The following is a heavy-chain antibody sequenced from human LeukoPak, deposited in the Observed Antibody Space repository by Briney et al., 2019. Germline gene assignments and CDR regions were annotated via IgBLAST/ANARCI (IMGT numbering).Heavy chain of an antibody. CDR1: GFIFSSYS. V-gene: IGHV3-48*01. D-gene: IGHD6-19*01. Sequence: GGSLRLSYAASGFIFSSYSMNWVRQAPGKGLEWVSYISSISRTIYYTDSVKGRFTISRDNAKNSLYLQMNSLRAEDTAVYYCVRRGASSGGLDYWGQGTLVTVSS. CDR3: VRRGASSGGLDY. J-gene: IGHJ4*02. CDR2: ISSISRTI.